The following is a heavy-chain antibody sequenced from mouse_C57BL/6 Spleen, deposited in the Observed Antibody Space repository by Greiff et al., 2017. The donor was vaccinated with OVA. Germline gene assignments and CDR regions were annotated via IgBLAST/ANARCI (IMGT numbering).Heavy chain of an antibody. V-gene: IGHV1-55*01. Sequence: VQLQQPGAELVKPGASVKISCKASGYTFTSYWITWVQQRPGQGLEWIGDIYPGSGSTNYNETFKSKATLTVDTSSNTAYLQLSSLTSEESAVNCCARGGYGTPFGYWGQGTLVTVSA. CDR2: IYPGSGST. D-gene: IGHD1-1*01. CDR1: GYTFTSYW. J-gene: IGHJ3*01. CDR3: ARGGYGTPFGY.